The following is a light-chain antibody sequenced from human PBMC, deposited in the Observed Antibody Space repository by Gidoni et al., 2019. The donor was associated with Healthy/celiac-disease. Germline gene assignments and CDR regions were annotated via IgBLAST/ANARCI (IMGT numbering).Light chain of an antibody. V-gene: IGKV3-15*01. J-gene: IGKJ1*01. Sequence: EIVMTQSPATLSVSPGERATLSCRASQSVSSNLAWYQQIPGQAPRLLIYGASTRATGIPARFSGSGSGTEFTLTISSLQSEDFAVYYCQQYNNWPQTFXXXTKVEIK. CDR1: QSVSSN. CDR2: GAS. CDR3: QQYNNWPQT.